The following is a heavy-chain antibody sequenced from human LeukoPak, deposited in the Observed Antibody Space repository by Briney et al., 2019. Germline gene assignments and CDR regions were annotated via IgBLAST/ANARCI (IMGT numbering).Heavy chain of an antibody. CDR1: GFTFSSYS. V-gene: IGHV3-21*04. J-gene: IGHJ6*03. D-gene: IGHD1-26*01. Sequence: GESLTLSCAASGFTFSSYSMRWVRQPPGKGREWVSSITSSSTYIYYADSVKGRFTISRDNARNSLYLQMTSLRPEDTALYYCAKDAGGYYYYYMGVWGKGTTVTISS. CDR2: ITSSSTYI. CDR3: AKDAGGYYYYYMGV.